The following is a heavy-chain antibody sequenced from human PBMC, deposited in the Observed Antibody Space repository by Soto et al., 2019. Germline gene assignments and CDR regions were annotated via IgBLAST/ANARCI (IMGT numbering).Heavy chain of an antibody. D-gene: IGHD3-16*02. J-gene: IGHJ3*02. CDR2: IGTAGDT. V-gene: IGHV3-13*01. Sequence: GGSLRLSCAASGFTFSSYDMQWVRQATGKGLEWVSAIGTAGDTYYPGSVKGRFTISRENAKNSLYLQMNSLRAGDTAVYYCARGYTHDYIWGSYRPGDAFDIWGQGTMVTVSS. CDR1: GFTFSSYD. CDR3: ARGYTHDYIWGSYRPGDAFDI.